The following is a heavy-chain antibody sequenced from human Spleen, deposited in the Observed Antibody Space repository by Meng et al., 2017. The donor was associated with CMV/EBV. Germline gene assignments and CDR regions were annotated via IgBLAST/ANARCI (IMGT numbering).Heavy chain of an antibody. CDR2: VNHSGST. D-gene: IGHD4-17*01. V-gene: IGHV4-34*01. Sequence: SETLSLTFAVYGGSFSGYFWSWIRKPPGKGLEWIGEVNHSGSTNHNPSLKSPDTLSVETSKKQFSLRVSSVTAADTAVYVCARVLGSPYGNGDYRYYGTDVWGQGTTVTVSS. CDR1: GGSFSGYF. CDR3: ARVLGSPYGNGDYRYYGTDV. J-gene: IGHJ6*02.